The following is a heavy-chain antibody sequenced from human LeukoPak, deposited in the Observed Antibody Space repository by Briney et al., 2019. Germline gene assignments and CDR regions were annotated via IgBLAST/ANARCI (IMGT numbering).Heavy chain of an antibody. CDR2: INNDGSST. D-gene: IGHD1-14*01. Sequence: GGSLRLSCAASGFTFSSYWMHWVRQAPGKGLVWVSRINNDGSSTNNADSVKGRFTISRDNAKNTLYLQMNSLRAEDTAVYYCARGNHYGMDVWGQGTTVTVSS. V-gene: IGHV3-74*01. J-gene: IGHJ6*02. CDR1: GFTFSSYW. CDR3: ARGNHYGMDV.